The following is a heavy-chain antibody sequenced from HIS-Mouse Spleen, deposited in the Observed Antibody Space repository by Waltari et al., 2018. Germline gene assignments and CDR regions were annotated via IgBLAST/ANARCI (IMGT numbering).Heavy chain of an antibody. Sequence: QVQLVQSGAEVKKPGSSVKVSCKASGGTFSSYAISWVRQAPGQGLEWMGGIIPMFVTANYAQKFQGRVTITADESTSTAYMELSSLRSEDTAVYYCAREFAVAGTIWFDPWGQGTLVTVSS. V-gene: IGHV1-69*01. CDR2: IIPMFVTA. J-gene: IGHJ5*02. CDR3: AREFAVAGTIWFDP. CDR1: GGTFSSYA. D-gene: IGHD6-19*01.